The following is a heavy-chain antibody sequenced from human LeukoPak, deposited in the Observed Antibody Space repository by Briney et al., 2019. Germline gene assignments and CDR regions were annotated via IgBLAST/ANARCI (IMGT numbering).Heavy chain of an antibody. CDR3: ARTTEGGYTYNYFYYYYMDV. D-gene: IGHD5-18*01. J-gene: IGHJ6*03. CDR2: IYYSGST. Sequence: SETLSLTCTVSGGSISSYYWSWVRQPPGKGLEWIGYIYYSGSTNYNPSLKSRISISVDTSKNQFSLKLSSVTAADTAVYYCARTTEGGYTYNYFYYYYMDVWGKGTTVTISS. V-gene: IGHV4-59*01. CDR1: GGSISSYY.